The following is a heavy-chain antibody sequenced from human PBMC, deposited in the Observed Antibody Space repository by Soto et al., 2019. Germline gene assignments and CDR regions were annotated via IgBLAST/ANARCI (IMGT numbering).Heavy chain of an antibody. CDR3: AREVNYYDSRGYDY. J-gene: IGHJ4*02. CDR1: GGSINSYY. D-gene: IGHD3-22*01. Sequence: QVQLQESGPGLVKPSETLSLTCTVSGGSINSYYWSWIRQPPGKGLEWIGYIYTSGSTKYNPSLKSRVTISVDTSKHQFSLKLTSVTAADTAVYYCAREVNYYDSRGYDYWGQGTLVTVSS. V-gene: IGHV4-59*01. CDR2: IYTSGST.